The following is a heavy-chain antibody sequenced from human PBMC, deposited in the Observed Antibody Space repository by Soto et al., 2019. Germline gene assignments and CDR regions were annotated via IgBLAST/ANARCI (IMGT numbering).Heavy chain of an antibody. D-gene: IGHD6-13*01. J-gene: IGHJ4*02. CDR2: IMPIFGTA. Sequence: QVQLVQSGAEVKKPGSSVKVSCKASGGTFSSYAISWVRQAPGQGLEWMGGIMPIFGTANSAQKFQGRVKITADESTSTTYMELSSLRSEDTAVYYCARDEAAAGKTDDYWGQGTLFTVSS. CDR3: ARDEAAAGKTDDY. CDR1: GGTFSSYA. V-gene: IGHV1-69*12.